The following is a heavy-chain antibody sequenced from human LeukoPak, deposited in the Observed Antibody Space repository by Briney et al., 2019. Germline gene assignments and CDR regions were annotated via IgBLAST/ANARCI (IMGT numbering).Heavy chain of an antibody. CDR1: GFTFTSYA. D-gene: IGHD1-26*01. CDR2: ISDSGGNT. CDR3: AKDAGRSDVDYFDF. V-gene: IGHV3-23*01. Sequence: GGSLRLSCAASGFTFTSYAMSWVRQVPGKGLEWVSAISDSGGNTYYADFVRGRFTISRDNSKNTLYLQMNSLRAEDTAMYFCAKDAGRSDVDYFDFWGQGTLVTVSS. J-gene: IGHJ4*02.